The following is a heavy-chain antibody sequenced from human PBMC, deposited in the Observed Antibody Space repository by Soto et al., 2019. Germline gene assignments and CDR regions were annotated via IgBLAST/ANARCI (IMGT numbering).Heavy chain of an antibody. V-gene: IGHV4-59*01. CDR2: IYYSGST. J-gene: IGHJ5*02. CDR3: ARDKRVPYSYGFEGWFDP. Sequence: QVQLQESGPGLVKPSETLSLTCTVSGGSISSYYWSWIRQPPGKGLEWIGYIYYSGSTNYNPSLKSRVTISVDTSKNQFSLKLSSVTAADTAVYYCARDKRVPYSYGFEGWFDPWGQGTLVTVSS. CDR1: GGSISSYY. D-gene: IGHD5-18*01.